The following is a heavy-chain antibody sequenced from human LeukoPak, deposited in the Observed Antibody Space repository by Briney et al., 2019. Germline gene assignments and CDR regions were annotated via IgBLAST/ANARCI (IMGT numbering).Heavy chain of an antibody. D-gene: IGHD1/OR15-1a*01. J-gene: IGHJ5*02. Sequence: ASVKVSCKASGGTFSSYAISWVRQAPGKGLEWMGALDPEDGETIYAQKFQGRVTMTEDTSTDTAYMELSSLRSEDTAVYYCATQITGTTGGWFDPWGQGTLVTVSS. CDR1: GGTFSSYA. CDR2: LDPEDGET. V-gene: IGHV1-24*01. CDR3: ATQITGTTGGWFDP.